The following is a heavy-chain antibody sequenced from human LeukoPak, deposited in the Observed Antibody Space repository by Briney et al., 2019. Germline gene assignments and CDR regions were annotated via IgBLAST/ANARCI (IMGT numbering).Heavy chain of an antibody. CDR2: INPYSGDT. CDR1: GYTLTDYY. CDR3: ARAGSGPPDY. D-gene: IGHD3-10*01. J-gene: IGHJ4*02. V-gene: IGHV1-2*02. Sequence: ASVKVSCKASGYTLTDYYIHWVRQAPGHGLQWMGWINPYSGDTNYPQNFQGRVTMTRDTSISTAYMDLNWLRSDDSAIYYCARAGSGPPDYWGQGTLVTVSS.